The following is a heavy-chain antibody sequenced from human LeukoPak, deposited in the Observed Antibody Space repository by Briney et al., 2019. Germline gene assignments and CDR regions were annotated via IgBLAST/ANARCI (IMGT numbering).Heavy chain of an antibody. V-gene: IGHV1-2*02. Sequence: ASVTVSCMASGYTFTGYYMHWVRQAPGQGLEWMGWINPNSGGTNYAQKFQGRVTMTRDTSISTAYMELSRLRYDDTAVYYCARDIASVETATTNFDYWGQGTLVTVSS. CDR1: GYTFTGYY. D-gene: IGHD5-24*01. CDR2: INPNSGGT. J-gene: IGHJ4*02. CDR3: ARDIASVETATTNFDY.